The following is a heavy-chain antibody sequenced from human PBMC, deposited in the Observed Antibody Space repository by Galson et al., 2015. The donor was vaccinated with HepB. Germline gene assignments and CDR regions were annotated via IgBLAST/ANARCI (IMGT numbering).Heavy chain of an antibody. V-gene: IGHV3-23*01. Sequence: SLRLSCAASGFTFSSYAMSWVRQAPGKGLEWVSAISGSGGSTYYADSVKGRFTISRDNSKNTLHLQMNSLRAEDTAVYYCANGYGGVPWFFDYWGQGTLVTVSS. J-gene: IGHJ4*02. CDR1: GFTFSSYA. D-gene: IGHD3-16*01. CDR2: ISGSGGST. CDR3: ANGYGGVPWFFDY.